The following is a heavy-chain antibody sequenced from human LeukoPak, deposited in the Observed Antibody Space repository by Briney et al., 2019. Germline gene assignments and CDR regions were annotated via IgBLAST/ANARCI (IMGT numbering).Heavy chain of an antibody. CDR2: ISTSSSTI. D-gene: IGHD3-22*01. Sequence: GGSLRLSCATSGFTFSSYGMTWVRQAPGKGLEWVSYISTSSSTIYYADSVKGRFTISRDNGKNSLYLQMNSLRAEDTAVYYCARGANDYYYDSSGYYHIYWGQGTLVTVSS. CDR3: ARGANDYYYDSSGYYHIY. J-gene: IGHJ4*02. V-gene: IGHV3-48*01. CDR1: GFTFSSYG.